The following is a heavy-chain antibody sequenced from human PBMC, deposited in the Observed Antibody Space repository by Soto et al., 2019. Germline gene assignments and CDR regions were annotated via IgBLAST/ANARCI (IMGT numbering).Heavy chain of an antibody. J-gene: IGHJ5*02. CDR2: INAANGDT. Sequence: QVQLVQSGTEVKKPGASVKVSCKASGYTFPSYGIHWVRQAPGQRLEWMGCINAANGDTKYSPKFQGRVTITRDKSASTAYMELSSLRSEDTAVYYCVRRHVSATGIDWFDPWGQGTLVTVSS. V-gene: IGHV1-3*01. CDR3: VRRHVSATGIDWFDP. D-gene: IGHD6-13*01. CDR1: GYTFPSYG.